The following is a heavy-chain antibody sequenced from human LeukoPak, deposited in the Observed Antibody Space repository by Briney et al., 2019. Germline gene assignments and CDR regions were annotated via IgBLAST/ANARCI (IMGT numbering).Heavy chain of an antibody. CDR2: IYPGDSDT. CDR1: GYSFTSYW. J-gene: IGHJ3*02. V-gene: IGHV5-51*01. Sequence: GESLKISCRGSGYSFTSYWIGWVRQMPGKGLEWMGIIYPGDSDTRYSPSFQGQVTISADKSISTAYLQWSSLKASDTAMYYCARHSPLGDDAFDIWGQGTMVTVSS. CDR3: ARHSPLGDDAFDI.